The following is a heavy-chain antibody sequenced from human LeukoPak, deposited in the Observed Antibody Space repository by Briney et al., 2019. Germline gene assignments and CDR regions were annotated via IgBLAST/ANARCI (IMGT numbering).Heavy chain of an antibody. V-gene: IGHV3-53*01. CDR2: IYSGGST. Sequence: GGSLRLSCAASGFTFSSYWMTWVRQTPGKGLEWVSVIYSGGSTYYADSVKGRFTISRDNSKNTLYLQMNSLRAEDTAVYYCARGLTIGYCFDYWGQGTLVTVSS. CDR1: GFTFSSYW. J-gene: IGHJ4*02. CDR3: ARGLTIGYCFDY. D-gene: IGHD2-2*03.